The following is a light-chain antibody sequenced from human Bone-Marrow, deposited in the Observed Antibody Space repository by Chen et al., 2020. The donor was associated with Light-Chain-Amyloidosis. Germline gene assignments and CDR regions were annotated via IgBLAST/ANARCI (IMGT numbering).Light chain of an antibody. J-gene: IGKJ4*01. V-gene: IGKV3-20*01. CDR3: QEYGTSPLT. CDR2: GSS. CDR1: QTISSNY. Sequence: EIVLTQSPGTLSLSPGEGANLSCRASQTISSNYLTWYQQKFGQAPRLLIYGSSSRATGIPDRFAGSGSGTDFTLTINRLEPEEFAMYYCQEYGTSPLTFGGGTKVDIK.